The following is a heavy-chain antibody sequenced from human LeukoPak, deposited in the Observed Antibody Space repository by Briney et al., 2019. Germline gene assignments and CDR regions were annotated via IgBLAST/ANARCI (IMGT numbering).Heavy chain of an antibody. Sequence: ASVKVSCKASGGTFSSYAISWVRQALGQGLEWMGGIIPIFGTANYAQKFQGRVTITADESTSTAYMELSSLRSEDTAVYYCAGYGYYYDSSGYYYGETSYYFDYWGQGTLVTVSS. CDR1: GGTFSSYA. CDR3: AGYGYYYDSSGYYYGETSYYFDY. CDR2: IIPIFGTA. D-gene: IGHD3-22*01. V-gene: IGHV1-69*13. J-gene: IGHJ4*02.